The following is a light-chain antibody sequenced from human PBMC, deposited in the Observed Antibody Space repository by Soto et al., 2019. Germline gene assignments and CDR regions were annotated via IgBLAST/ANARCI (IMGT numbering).Light chain of an antibody. CDR3: CSYAGSYTYV. V-gene: IGLV2-11*01. Sequence: QSVLTQPRSVSGSPGQSVTISCTGTSSDVGGYNYVSWYQQHPGKAPKLMIYDVSKRPSGVPDRFSGSKSGNTASLTISGLQAEDEADYYCCSYAGSYTYVYAPGTQVAVL. J-gene: IGLJ1*01. CDR1: SSDVGGYNY. CDR2: DVS.